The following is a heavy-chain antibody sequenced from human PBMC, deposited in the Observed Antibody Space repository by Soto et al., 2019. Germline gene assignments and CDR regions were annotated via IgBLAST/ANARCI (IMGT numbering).Heavy chain of an antibody. J-gene: IGHJ5*02. CDR3: TREPGSGSYYGWFDP. CDR2: IFYCGRT. V-gene: IGHV4-59*01. CDR1: GGSISRFS. D-gene: IGHD3-10*01. Sequence: PSETLSLTCIVSGGSISRFSWNWIRQPPGKGLEWIGYIFYCGRTNYNTSPNSRVTIAVDTPKNQFSLKLSSVTAADTAVNYWTREPGSGSYYGWFDPCGHGTLVTVS.